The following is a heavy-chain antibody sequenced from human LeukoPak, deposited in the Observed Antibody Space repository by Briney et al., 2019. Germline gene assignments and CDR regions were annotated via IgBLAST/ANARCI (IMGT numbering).Heavy chain of an antibody. J-gene: IGHJ4*02. V-gene: IGHV1-2*06. Sequence: ASVKVSCKASGHSFTDYYLHWVRLAPGQGLEWMGRINPNSGGADYAESFQGRVTMTRDTSISTAYMELSRLRSDDTAVYYCARDLSTLVWFGESEALGYWGQGTLVTVSS. CDR1: GHSFTDYY. CDR3: ARDLSTLVWFGESEALGY. CDR2: INPNSGGA. D-gene: IGHD3-10*01.